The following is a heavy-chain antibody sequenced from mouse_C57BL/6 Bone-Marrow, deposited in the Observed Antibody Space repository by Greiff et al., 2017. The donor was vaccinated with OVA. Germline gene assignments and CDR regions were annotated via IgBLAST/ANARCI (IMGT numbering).Heavy chain of an antibody. D-gene: IGHD6-1*01. V-gene: IGHV1-15*01. J-gene: IGHJ2*01. Sequence: VQGVESGAELVRPGASVTLSCKASGYTFTDYEMHWVKQTPVHGLEWIGAIDPETGGTAYNQKFKGKAILTADKSSSTAYMELRSLTSEDSAVYYCTRLQPENYWGQGTTLTVSS. CDR2: IDPETGGT. CDR3: TRLQPENY. CDR1: GYTFTDYE.